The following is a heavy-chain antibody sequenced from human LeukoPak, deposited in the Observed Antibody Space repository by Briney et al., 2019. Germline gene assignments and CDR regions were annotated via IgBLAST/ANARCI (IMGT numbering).Heavy chain of an antibody. CDR1: GGSISSYY. Sequence: SETLSLTCTVSGGSISSYYWSWIRQPPGKGLEWIGYIYYSGSTNYNPSLKSRVTISVDTSKNQFSLKLSSVTAADTAVYYCARDEYSSGWPSIDYWGQGTLVTVSS. D-gene: IGHD6-19*01. V-gene: IGHV4-59*01. CDR3: ARDEYSSGWPSIDY. CDR2: IYYSGST. J-gene: IGHJ4*02.